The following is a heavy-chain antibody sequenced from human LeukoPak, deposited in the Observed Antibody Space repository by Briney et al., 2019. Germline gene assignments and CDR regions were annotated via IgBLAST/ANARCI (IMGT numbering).Heavy chain of an antibody. V-gene: IGHV3-30*02. Sequence: PGGSLRLSCAASGFTFSGYGMHWVRQAPGKGLEWITFIQFDGSAAYYADSVQGRFTFSRDNSRNALYLQMSSLRTEDTAVYYCVKGLAWYFDYWGQGALVTVSS. CDR3: VKGLAWYFDY. CDR2: IQFDGSAA. D-gene: IGHD4-11*01. J-gene: IGHJ4*02. CDR1: GFTFSGYG.